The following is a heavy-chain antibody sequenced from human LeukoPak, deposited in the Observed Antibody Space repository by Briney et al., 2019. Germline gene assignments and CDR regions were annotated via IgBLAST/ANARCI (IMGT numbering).Heavy chain of an antibody. Sequence: SXTLSLXCAVYGGSFSGYYWSWIRQPPGKGLEWIGEINHSGSTNYNPSLKSRVTTSVDTSKNQFSLKLSSVTAADTAVNYCARQRRYDFWSGYQYNWFDPWGQGTLVTVSS. V-gene: IGHV4-34*01. CDR1: GGSFSGYY. CDR3: ARQRRYDFWSGYQYNWFDP. CDR2: INHSGST. J-gene: IGHJ5*02. D-gene: IGHD3-3*01.